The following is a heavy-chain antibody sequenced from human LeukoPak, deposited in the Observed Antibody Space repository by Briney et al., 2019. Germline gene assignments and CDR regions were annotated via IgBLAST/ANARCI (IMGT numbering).Heavy chain of an antibody. Sequence: GGSLRLSCAASGFTFSSYWMHWVRQAPGKGLVWVSRINTDGSSTSYADSVKGRFTISRDNAKNTLYLQMNSLRAEDTAVYYCAREFSVGGTSSWYGGRYFDYWGQGTLVTVSS. CDR1: GFTFSSYW. CDR3: AREFSVGGTSSWYGGRYFDY. V-gene: IGHV3-74*01. D-gene: IGHD6-13*01. J-gene: IGHJ4*02. CDR2: INTDGSST.